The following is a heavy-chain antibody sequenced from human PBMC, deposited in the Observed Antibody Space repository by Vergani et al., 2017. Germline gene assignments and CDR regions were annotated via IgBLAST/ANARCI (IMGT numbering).Heavy chain of an antibody. J-gene: IGHJ6*03. CDR3: ARMYMGSYYFCSPTEYYYYYMDF. V-gene: IGHV3-30*03. CDR2: ISYDGSNK. Sequence: QVQLVESGGGVVQPGRSLRLSCAASGFTFSKYGMHWVRQAPGKGLEWVAVISYDGSNKYYADSVKGRFTISRDNSKNTLYLQMNSLRAEDTDVYYCARMYMGSYYFCSPTEYYYYYMDFWGKGTTVTVSS. CDR1: GFTFSKYG. D-gene: IGHD1-26*01.